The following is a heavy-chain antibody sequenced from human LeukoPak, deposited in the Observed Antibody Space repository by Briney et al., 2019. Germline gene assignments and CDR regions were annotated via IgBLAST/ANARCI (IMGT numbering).Heavy chain of an antibody. CDR1: GYTLSELS. J-gene: IGHJ4*02. CDR2: LDPEDGDT. Sequence: ASVKLSCKVSGYTLSELSMHWVRQAPGKGLEWMGGLDPEDGDTVYAEKMQGRVTMTADTFTDTASMELSSLRCEGTAINYCTKAPPVHDVLDAYPDYWAKGTLVTVPS. D-gene: IGHD3-16*01. CDR3: TKAPPVHDVLDAYPDY. V-gene: IGHV1-24*01.